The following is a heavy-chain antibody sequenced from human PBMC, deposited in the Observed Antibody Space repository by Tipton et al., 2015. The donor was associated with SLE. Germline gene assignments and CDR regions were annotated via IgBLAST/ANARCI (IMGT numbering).Heavy chain of an antibody. CDR2: IFSSGSA. CDR3: ARTVVPAAMGAFDI. Sequence: TLSLTCTVSGGSISSSSFYWGWIRQPPGKGLEWIGTIFSSGSAYYNPSLKSRVTMSVDTSKNQFSLKLTSLTAADTAVYYCARTVVPAAMGAFDIWGQGTMVTVSS. D-gene: IGHD2-2*01. V-gene: IGHV4-39*07. CDR1: GGSISSSSFY. J-gene: IGHJ3*02.